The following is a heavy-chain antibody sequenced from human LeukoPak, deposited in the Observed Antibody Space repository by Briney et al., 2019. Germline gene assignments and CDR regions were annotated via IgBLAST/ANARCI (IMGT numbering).Heavy chain of an antibody. CDR1: GGSLSSGDSY. V-gene: IGHV4-30-4*01. CDR2: IYYSGST. Sequence: SETLSLTCTVSGGSLSSGDSYWSWIRQPPGKGLEWIGYIYYSGSTYYNTYLKSRVTISVDTSKNQFSLKLSSVTAADTAVYYCASAPVQGVDMRYYYYGMDVWGQGTTVTVSS. CDR3: ASAPVQGVDMRYYYYGMDV. D-gene: IGHD2-15*01. J-gene: IGHJ6*02.